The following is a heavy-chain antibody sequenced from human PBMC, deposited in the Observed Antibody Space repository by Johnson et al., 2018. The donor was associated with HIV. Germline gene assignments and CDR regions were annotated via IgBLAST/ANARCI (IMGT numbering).Heavy chain of an antibody. CDR1: GFTFSGYG. CDR2: ISYDGTNK. Sequence: QVQLVESGGGAVQPGKSLRLSCAASGFTFSGYGMHWVRQAPGKGLEWVAVISYDGTNKYYADSMKGRFTISRDNSKSTLYLEMNRLRAEDTAVYHCAKDRRVVGAYDAVDIWGQGTMVTVSS. V-gene: IGHV3-30*18. CDR3: AKDRRVVGAYDAVDI. J-gene: IGHJ3*02. D-gene: IGHD1-26*01.